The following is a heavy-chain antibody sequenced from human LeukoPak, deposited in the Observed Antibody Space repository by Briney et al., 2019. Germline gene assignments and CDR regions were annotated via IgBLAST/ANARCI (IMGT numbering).Heavy chain of an antibody. D-gene: IGHD6-13*01. CDR3: ARDGGAAGRYYGVDV. J-gene: IGHJ6*02. Sequence: GRSLRLSCAASGFTFSSYGMHWVRQAPGKGLEWVAVIWYDGSNKYYADSVKGRFTISRDNSKNTLYLQMNSLRAEDTAVYYCARDGGAAGRYYGVDVWGQGTTVTVSS. V-gene: IGHV3-33*01. CDR2: IWYDGSNK. CDR1: GFTFSSYG.